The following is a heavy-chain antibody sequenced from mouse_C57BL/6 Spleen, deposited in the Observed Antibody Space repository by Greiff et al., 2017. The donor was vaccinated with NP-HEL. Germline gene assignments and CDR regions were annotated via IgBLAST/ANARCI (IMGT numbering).Heavy chain of an antibody. CDR1: GFTFSDYG. D-gene: IGHD1-1*01. CDR3: ARTTVSLYYEAMDY. Sequence: EVKLMESGGGLVKPGGSLKLSCAASGFTFSDYGMHWVRQAPEKGLEWVAYISSGSSTIYYAEKVKGRFTISRDTAKNTLFLHMTSRMSEDTAMYYCARTTVSLYYEAMDYWGQGTSVTVSS. J-gene: IGHJ4*01. V-gene: IGHV5-17*01. CDR2: ISSGSSTI.